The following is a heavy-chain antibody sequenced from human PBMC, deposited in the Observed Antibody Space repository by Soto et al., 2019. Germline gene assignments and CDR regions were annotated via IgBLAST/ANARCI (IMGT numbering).Heavy chain of an antibody. CDR2: LTASGLNT. CDR1: GFNFGSYG. J-gene: IGHJ6*02. D-gene: IGHD2-8*01. CDR3: AKGLGNAKEG. Sequence: EVQLLESGGGLVQPGGSLRLSCSASGFNFGSYGMSWVRQAPGKGLEWVSGLTASGLNTYYTDSVKGRFTISRDNSRNTVYLQMSGLRVEDTAVFHCAKGLGNAKEGWGQGTTVTVSS. V-gene: IGHV3-23*01.